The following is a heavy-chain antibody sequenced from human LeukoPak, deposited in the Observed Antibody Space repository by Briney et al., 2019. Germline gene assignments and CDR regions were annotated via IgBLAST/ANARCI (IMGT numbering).Heavy chain of an antibody. CDR3: AREGNPSHGTWWFDP. D-gene: IGHD3-10*01. V-gene: IGHV4-61*01. CDR1: GGSVSSGSYY. Sequence: SETLSLTCTVSGGSVSSGSYYWSWIRQPPGKGLEWIGYIYYSGSTNYNPSLKSRVTISVDTSKNQFSLKLSSVTAADTAVYYCAREGNPSHGTWWFDPWGQGTLVTVSS. J-gene: IGHJ5*02. CDR2: IYYSGST.